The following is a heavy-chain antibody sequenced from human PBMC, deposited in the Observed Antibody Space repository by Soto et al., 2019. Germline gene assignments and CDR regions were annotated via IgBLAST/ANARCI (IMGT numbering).Heavy chain of an antibody. CDR2: IIPIFGTA. D-gene: IGHD6-6*01. CDR1: GGTFSSYA. V-gene: IGHV1-69*06. J-gene: IGHJ6*02. CDR3: ARDRLYSSSSGGYYYYGMDV. Sequence: SVKVSCKVSGGTFSSYAISWVRQAPGQGLEWMGGIIPIFGTANYAQKSQGRVTITADKSTSTAYMELSSLRSEDTAVYYCARDRLYSSSSGGYYYYGMDVWGQGTTVTVSS.